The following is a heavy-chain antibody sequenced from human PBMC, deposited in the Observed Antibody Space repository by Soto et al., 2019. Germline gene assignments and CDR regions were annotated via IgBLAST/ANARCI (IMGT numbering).Heavy chain of an antibody. CDR1: GGSFSGYY. CDR2: INHSGST. D-gene: IGHD3-10*01. Sequence: SETLSLTCAVYGGSFSGYYWSWIRQPPGKGLEWIGEINHSGSTNYNPSLKSRVTISVDTSKNQFSLKLSSVTAADTAVYYCARVSGNYYGSGSYYKYYYYGMDVWGQGTTVTVSS. CDR3: ARVSGNYYGSGSYYKYYYYGMDV. V-gene: IGHV4-34*01. J-gene: IGHJ6*02.